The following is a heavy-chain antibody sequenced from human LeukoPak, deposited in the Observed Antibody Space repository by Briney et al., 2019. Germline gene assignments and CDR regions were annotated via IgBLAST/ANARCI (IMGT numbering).Heavy chain of an antibody. CDR3: ANDEVGYYFVY. CDR2: MSGRGDST. Sequence: GGSLRLSCAASGFTFSSYAMSWVRQAPGKALEWVSAMSGRGDSTYYADSVKGRFTISRDNSKNTLYLQMNNLRAEDTAVYYCANDEVGYYFVYWGQGILVTVSS. V-gene: IGHV3-23*01. CDR1: GFTFSSYA. J-gene: IGHJ4*02. D-gene: IGHD1-26*01.